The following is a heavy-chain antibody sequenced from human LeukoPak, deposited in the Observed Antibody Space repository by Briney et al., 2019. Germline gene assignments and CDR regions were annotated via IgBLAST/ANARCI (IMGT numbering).Heavy chain of an antibody. Sequence: PSETLSLTCSVSGASISGYYWGCIRQPPGKGLEWIGSIYYSGSTYYNPSLKSRVTISVDTSKNQFSLKLSSVTAADTAVYYCARHRGKYSPHDAFDIWGQGTMVTVSS. V-gene: IGHV4-39*01. J-gene: IGHJ3*02. CDR3: ARHRGKYSPHDAFDI. CDR2: IYYSGST. CDR1: GASISGYY. D-gene: IGHD5-18*01.